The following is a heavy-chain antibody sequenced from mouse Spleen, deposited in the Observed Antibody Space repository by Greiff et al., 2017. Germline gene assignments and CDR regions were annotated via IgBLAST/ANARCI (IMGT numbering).Heavy chain of an antibody. CDR3: ASEDYGSSLFAY. Sequence: QVQLQQPGPGLVAPGQSLSITCTVSGFSLTSYGVDWVRQSPGKGLEWLGVIWGGGSTNYNSAHKSRLSISKDNSKSQVFLKMNSLQADDTAMYSCASEDYGSSLFAYWGQGTLVTVSA. J-gene: IGHJ3*01. V-gene: IGHV2-6*01. D-gene: IGHD1-1*01. CDR2: IWGGGST. CDR1: GFSLTSYG.